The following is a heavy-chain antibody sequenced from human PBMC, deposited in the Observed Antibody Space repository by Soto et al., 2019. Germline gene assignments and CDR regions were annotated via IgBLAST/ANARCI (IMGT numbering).Heavy chain of an antibody. Sequence: GASVKVSCKASGYTFITYGVSWVRQAPGQGLDRLGWISTYNGNTRYAERLQGRVTMTTDTTTNTAYMELRNLRSDDTAVYYCARGPTDYYDNSANYFLDYWGQGTLVTVSS. CDR1: GYTFITYG. CDR2: ISTYNGNT. CDR3: ARGPTDYYDNSANYFLDY. J-gene: IGHJ4*02. D-gene: IGHD3-22*01. V-gene: IGHV1-18*01.